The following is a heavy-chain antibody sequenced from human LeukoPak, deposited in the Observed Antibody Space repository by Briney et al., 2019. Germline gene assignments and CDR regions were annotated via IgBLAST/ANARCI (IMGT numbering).Heavy chain of an antibody. CDR2: ISSSSSYI. Sequence: PGGSLRLSCAASGFTFSSYSMNWVRQAPGKGLEWVSAISSSSSYIYYADSVKGRFTISRDNAKNSLYLQMNSLRAEDTAVYYCAKTAQLLGYFDYWGQGTLVTVSS. CDR3: AKTAQLLGYFDY. V-gene: IGHV3-21*01. CDR1: GFTFSSYS. J-gene: IGHJ4*02. D-gene: IGHD2-2*01.